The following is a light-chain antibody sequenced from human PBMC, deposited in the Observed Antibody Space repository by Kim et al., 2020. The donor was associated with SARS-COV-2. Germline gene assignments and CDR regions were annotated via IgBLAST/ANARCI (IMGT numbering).Light chain of an antibody. CDR1: QNIDIY. CDR3: HQSYTAPWT. Sequence: ASVGDRVTITCRTGQNIDIYLNWFQQRHRKAPKLLIYSASRLQSGVPSRFSASGSGTHFTLTIDSLQPEDFATYYCHQSYTAPWTFGPGTKVDIK. J-gene: IGKJ1*01. CDR2: SAS. V-gene: IGKV1-39*01.